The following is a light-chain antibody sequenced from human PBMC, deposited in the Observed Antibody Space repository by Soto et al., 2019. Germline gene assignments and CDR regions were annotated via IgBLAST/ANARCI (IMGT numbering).Light chain of an antibody. CDR3: QQYNSYSEA. CDR2: KAS. V-gene: IGKV1-5*03. CDR1: QTIRGW. J-gene: IGKJ1*01. Sequence: DIQMTQSPSTLSGSVGEGVTITCRASQTIRGWLAWYHQKPGKAPKLLIYKASNLKSGVTSRFSGSGSATEFTFTISSMQHDDFATYYCQQYNSYSEAFGQGTKVDIK.